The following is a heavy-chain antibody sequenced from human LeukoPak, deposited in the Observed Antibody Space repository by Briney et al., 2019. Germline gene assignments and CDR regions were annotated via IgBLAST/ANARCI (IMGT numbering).Heavy chain of an antibody. CDR1: RYTFTRYG. CDR2: ISAYNGNT. V-gene: IGHV1-18*01. J-gene: IGHJ6*02. Sequence: ASVTDSCMASRYTFTRYGIRWVRQAPGQRLEWMGWISAYNGNTNYAQKLQGRVTMTTHTSTSTAYMELRSLRSDNTAVYYCATDEPHSRSTSCYPMDVWGQGTTVTVSS. CDR3: ATDEPHSRSTSCYPMDV. D-gene: IGHD2-2*01.